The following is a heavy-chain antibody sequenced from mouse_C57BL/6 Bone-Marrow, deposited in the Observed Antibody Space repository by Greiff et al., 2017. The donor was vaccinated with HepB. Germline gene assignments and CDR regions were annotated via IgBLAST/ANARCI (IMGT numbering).Heavy chain of an antibody. Sequence: EVQLVESGGGLVKPGGSLKLSCAASGFTFSSYAMSWVRQTPEKRLEWVATISDGGSYTYYPDNVKGRFTISRDNAKNNLYLQMSHLKSEDTAMYYCARDDNSNLLLRPLDYWGQGTTLTVSS. J-gene: IGHJ2*01. V-gene: IGHV5-4*01. D-gene: IGHD1-1*01. CDR2: ISDGGSYT. CDR1: GFTFSSYA. CDR3: ARDDNSNLLLRPLDY.